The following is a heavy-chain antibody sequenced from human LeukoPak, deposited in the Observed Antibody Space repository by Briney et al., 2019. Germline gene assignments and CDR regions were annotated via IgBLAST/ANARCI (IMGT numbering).Heavy chain of an antibody. Sequence: SETLSLTCTVSGDSISSYYWSWIRQPPGKGLEWIGYIYHSGSTNYNPSLKSRVTISADTSKDQSSLKLASVTAADTAVYYCATEYSSTWYYFDYWGQGTLVTVSS. CDR1: GDSISSYY. CDR3: ATEYSSTWYYFDY. CDR2: IYHSGST. J-gene: IGHJ4*02. V-gene: IGHV4-59*13. D-gene: IGHD6-13*01.